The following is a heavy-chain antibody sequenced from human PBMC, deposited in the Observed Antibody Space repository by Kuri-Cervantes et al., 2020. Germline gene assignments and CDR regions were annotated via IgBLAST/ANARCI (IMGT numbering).Heavy chain of an antibody. J-gene: IGHJ4*01. CDR3: ARDSTSTGWHNFDY. V-gene: IGHV1-18*01. Sequence: ASVKVSCKASGYTFTSYGISWVRQAPGQGLEWMGWISDYNGNKNYAQKLQGRVTITTDTSTSTAYMELRSLGSDDTAVYYCARDSTSTGWHNFDYWGQGTLVTVSS. D-gene: IGHD6-19*01. CDR2: ISDYNGNK. CDR1: GYTFTSYG.